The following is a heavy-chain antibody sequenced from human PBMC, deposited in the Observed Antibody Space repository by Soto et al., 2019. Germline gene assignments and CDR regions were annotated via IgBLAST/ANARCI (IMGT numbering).Heavy chain of an antibody. V-gene: IGHV4-59*01. D-gene: IGHD4-17*01. J-gene: IGHJ4*02. CDR3: ARQLESTVFHY. CDR1: GGSISSYY. CDR2: IYYSGST. Sequence: SETLSLTCTVSGGSISSYYWSWIRQPPGKGLEWIGYIYYSGSTNYNPSLKSRVTISLDTSNNQFSMTLNSVTAADTAVYYCARQLESTVFHYWGQGALVTVSS.